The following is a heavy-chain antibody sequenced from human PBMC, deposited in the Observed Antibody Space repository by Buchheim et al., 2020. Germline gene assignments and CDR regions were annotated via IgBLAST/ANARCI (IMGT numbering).Heavy chain of an antibody. CDR3: ARDYGVGYYYYYMDV. CDR1: GFTFSIYG. CDR2: IWSDGSNK. D-gene: IGHD4-17*01. Sequence: QVQLVESGGGVVQPGRSLRLSCTASGFTFSIYGMHWVRQAPGKGLEWVAVIWSDGSNKYYADSVKGRFTVSRDNSMNTLYLQMNSLRAEDTAVYYCARDYGVGYYYYYMDVWGKGTT. V-gene: IGHV3-33*01. J-gene: IGHJ6*03.